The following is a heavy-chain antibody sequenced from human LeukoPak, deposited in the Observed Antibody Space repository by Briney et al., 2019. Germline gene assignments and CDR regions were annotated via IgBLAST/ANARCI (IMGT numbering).Heavy chain of an antibody. V-gene: IGHV1-69*05. CDR1: GGTFSSYA. J-gene: IGHJ4*02. D-gene: IGHD6-13*01. CDR2: TIPIFGTA. Sequence: SVKVSCKASGGTFSSYAISWVRQAPGQGLEWMGRTIPIFGTANYAQKFRGRVTITTDESTSTAYMELSSLRSEDTAVYYCARESLGIAAYDYWGQGTLVTVSS. CDR3: ARESLGIAAYDY.